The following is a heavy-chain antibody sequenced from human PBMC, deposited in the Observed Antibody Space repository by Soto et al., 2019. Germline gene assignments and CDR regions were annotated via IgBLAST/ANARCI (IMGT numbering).Heavy chain of an antibody. CDR2: VIPILGTA. Sequence: GCPVKVSCKASGGTFSSYGLSWVRQAPGQGLEWMGGVIPILGTANFAQKFQGRVTMTADKSTSTAYMELSSLRSEDTAVYYCARAGCQYDNSTYAMDVRGQRTTVTVSS. J-gene: IGHJ6*02. CDR3: ARAGCQYDNSTYAMDV. V-gene: IGHV1-69*06. CDR1: GGTFSSYG. D-gene: IGHD3-22*01.